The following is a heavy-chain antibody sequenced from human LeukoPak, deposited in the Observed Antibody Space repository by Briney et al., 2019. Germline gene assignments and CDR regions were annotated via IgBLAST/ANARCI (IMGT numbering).Heavy chain of an antibody. J-gene: IGHJ4*02. CDR3: ASGSYHEH. Sequence: GGSLRLSCAASGFTFSTSAMHWVRQAPGKGLGWVAVMSYDGSYKHYADSVKGRFTISRDNSRNTLSLQMSSLRAEDTAVYYCASGSYHEHWGQGTLVTVSS. CDR2: MSYDGSYK. CDR1: GFTFSTSA. D-gene: IGHD1-26*01. V-gene: IGHV3-30*15.